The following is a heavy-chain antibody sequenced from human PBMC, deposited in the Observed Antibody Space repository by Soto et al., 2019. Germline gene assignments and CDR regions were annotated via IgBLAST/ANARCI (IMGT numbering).Heavy chain of an antibody. Sequence: PGGSLRLSCAASGFTFSNAWISWVRQAPGKGLEWVGPIKSKTDGGTTDYSAPVKGIFTISRDDSKNTLYLQMNSLKTEDTAVYYCTTVSFGWNKPLLGYYGMDVWGQGTTVTVSS. CDR2: IKSKTDGGTT. CDR1: GFTFSNAW. J-gene: IGHJ6*02. V-gene: IGHV3-15*01. CDR3: TTVSFGWNKPLLGYYGMDV. D-gene: IGHD1-1*01.